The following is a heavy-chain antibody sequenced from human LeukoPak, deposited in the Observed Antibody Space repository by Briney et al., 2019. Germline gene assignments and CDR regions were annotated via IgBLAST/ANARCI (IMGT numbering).Heavy chain of an antibody. CDR3: ERVTSYYYYMDV. Sequence: ASVKVSCKASGYTFTGYYMHWVRQAPGQGLEWMGWINPNSGGTNYAQKFQGRVTMTRDTSISTAYMELSRLRSDDTAVYYCERVTSYYYYMDVWGKGTTVTVSS. CDR1: GYTFTGYY. J-gene: IGHJ6*03. V-gene: IGHV1-2*02. CDR2: INPNSGGT.